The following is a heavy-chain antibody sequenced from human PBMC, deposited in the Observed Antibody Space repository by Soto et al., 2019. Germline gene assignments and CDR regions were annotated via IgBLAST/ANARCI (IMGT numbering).Heavy chain of an antibody. CDR3: ARGRRCSSTSCNSRDMDV. CDR2: INHSGST. V-gene: IGHV4-34*01. D-gene: IGHD2-2*01. J-gene: IGHJ6*03. Sequence: PSETLSLTCAVYGGSFSGYYWSWIRQPPGKGLEWIGEINHSGSTNYNPSLKGRVTISVDTSKNQFSLKLSSVTAADTAVYYCARGRRCSSTSCNSRDMDVWGKGTTVT. CDR1: GGSFSGYY.